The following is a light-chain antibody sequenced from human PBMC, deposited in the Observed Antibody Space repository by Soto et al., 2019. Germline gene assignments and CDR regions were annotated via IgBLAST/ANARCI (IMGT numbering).Light chain of an antibody. CDR1: SSDAGSFDL. Sequence: QSALTQPASVSGSPGQSITISCTAASSDAGSFDLVSWYQLNPGKVPKLMIYEGSKRPSGVSNRFSGSKSGNTASLTISGLQSEDEADYHCCSYANSRTVLFGGGTKLTVL. CDR3: CSYANSRTVL. V-gene: IGLV2-23*01. CDR2: EGS. J-gene: IGLJ2*01.